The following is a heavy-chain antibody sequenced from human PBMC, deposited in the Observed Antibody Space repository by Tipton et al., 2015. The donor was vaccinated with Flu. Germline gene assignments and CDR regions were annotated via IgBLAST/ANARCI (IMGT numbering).Heavy chain of an antibody. J-gene: IGHJ4*02. CDR2: IKQDGNEK. V-gene: IGHV3-7*01. CDR3: ARQIGGGDCY. CDR1: EFTFSSYW. Sequence: SLRLSCAASEFTFSSYWMHWVRQAPGKGLEWVANIKQDGNEKYYVDSVKGRFTISRDNAKNSLYLQMNSLRAEDTAVYYCARQIGGGDCYWGQGTLVTVSS. D-gene: IGHD2-21*01.